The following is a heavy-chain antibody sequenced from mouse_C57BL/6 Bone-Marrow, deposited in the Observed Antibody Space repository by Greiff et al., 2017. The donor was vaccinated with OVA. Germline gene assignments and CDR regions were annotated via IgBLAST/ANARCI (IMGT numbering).Heavy chain of an antibody. CDR1: GFTFSDYG. Sequence: EVKLMESGGGLVKPGGSLKLSCAASGFTFSDYGMHWVRQAPEKGLEWVAYISSGSSTIYYADTVKGRFTISRDNAKNTLFLQMTSLRSEDTAMYYCARPGTAAMDYWGQGTSVTVSS. J-gene: IGHJ4*01. D-gene: IGHD4-1*01. CDR3: ARPGTAAMDY. CDR2: ISSGSSTI. V-gene: IGHV5-17*01.